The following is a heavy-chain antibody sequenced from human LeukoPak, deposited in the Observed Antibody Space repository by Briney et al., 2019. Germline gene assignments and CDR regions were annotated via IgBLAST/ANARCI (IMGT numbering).Heavy chain of an antibody. D-gene: IGHD2-2*01. J-gene: IGHJ6*02. CDR3: ARDLPGGCSSTSCNYYYYGMDV. Sequence: ASVKVFCKASGYTFTSYGISWVRQAPGQGLEWMGWISAYNGSTNYAQKLQGRVTMTTDTSTSTAYMELRSLRSDDTAVYYCARDLPGGCSSTSCNYYYYGMDVWGQGATVTVSS. CDR1: GYTFTSYG. V-gene: IGHV1-18*01. CDR2: ISAYNGST.